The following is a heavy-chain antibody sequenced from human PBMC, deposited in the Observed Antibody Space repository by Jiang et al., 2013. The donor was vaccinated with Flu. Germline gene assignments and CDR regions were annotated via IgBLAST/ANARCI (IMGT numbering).Heavy chain of an antibody. J-gene: IGHJ6*02. CDR2: ITYSGST. Sequence: GLVKPSQTLSLTCTVSGGSINSGGYYWSWIRQHPGKGLECIGYITYSGSTYYNPSLKSRVTISVDTSKNQVSLKLNSVTAADTAVYYCARGSGGSSSSWPYYSYFYGMDVWGQGTTVTVSS. V-gene: IGHV4-31*03. CDR3: ARGSGGSSSSWPYYSYFYGMDV. CDR1: GGSINSGGYY. D-gene: IGHD2-2*01.